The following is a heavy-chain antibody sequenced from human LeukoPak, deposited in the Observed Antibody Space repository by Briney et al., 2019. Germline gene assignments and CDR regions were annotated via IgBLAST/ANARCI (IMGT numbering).Heavy chain of an antibody. CDR3: AKDLYCSGGSCYDGVDY. D-gene: IGHD2-15*01. CDR1: GFTFDDYA. CDR2: ISGDGGST. V-gene: IGHV3-43*02. J-gene: IGHJ4*02. Sequence: GGSLRLSCAASGFTFDDYAMHWVRQAPGKGLEWVSLISGDGGSTYYADSVKDRFTISRDNSKNSLYLQMNSLRTEDTALYYCAKDLYCSGGSCYDGVDYWGQGTLVTVSS.